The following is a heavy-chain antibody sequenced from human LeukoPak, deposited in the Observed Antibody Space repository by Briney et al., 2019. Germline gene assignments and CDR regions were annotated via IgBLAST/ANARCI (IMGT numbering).Heavy chain of an antibody. CDR3: ARAVIAAAGTAYYYYGMDV. J-gene: IGHJ6*02. Sequence: ASVKVSCKASGYTLTSYDINWVRQATGQGLEWMGWMNPNSGNTGYAQKFQGRVTMTRNTSISTAYMELSSLRSEDTAVYYCARAVIAAAGTAYYYYGMDVWGQGTTVTVSS. CDR2: MNPNSGNT. CDR1: GYTLTSYD. D-gene: IGHD6-13*01. V-gene: IGHV1-8*01.